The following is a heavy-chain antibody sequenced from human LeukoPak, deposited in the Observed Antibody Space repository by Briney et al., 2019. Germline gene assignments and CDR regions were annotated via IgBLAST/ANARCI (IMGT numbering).Heavy chain of an antibody. CDR1: GFIFSNYA. CDR3: AKGAAAGLVDWFDP. J-gene: IGHJ5*02. V-gene: IGHV3-23*01. Sequence: PGGPLRLSCAASGFIFSNYALMWVRQAPGKGLEWVSSITGRGDETFYADSVKGRFSLSRDNSKNMLYLQMYSLGAEDTAIYYCAKGAAAGLVDWFDPWGQGTLVTVSS. CDR2: ITGRGDET. D-gene: IGHD6-13*01.